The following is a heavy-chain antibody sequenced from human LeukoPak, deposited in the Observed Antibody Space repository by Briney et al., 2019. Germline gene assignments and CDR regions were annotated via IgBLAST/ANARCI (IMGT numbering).Heavy chain of an antibody. D-gene: IGHD1-1*01. Sequence: GGSLRLPCAASGFTFSSYSMNWVRQAPGKGLEWVSSISSSSSYIYYADSVKGRFTISRHNSKNTLYLQMNSLRAEDTAVYYCARTYGKGYYFDYWGQGTLVTVSS. CDR1: GFTFSSYS. CDR2: ISSSSSYI. CDR3: ARTYGKGYYFDY. J-gene: IGHJ4*02. V-gene: IGHV3-21*04.